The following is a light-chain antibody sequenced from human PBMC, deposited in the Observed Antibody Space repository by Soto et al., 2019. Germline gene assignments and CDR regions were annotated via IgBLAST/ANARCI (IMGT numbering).Light chain of an antibody. CDR1: ISDFVVYNY. Sequence: QSALTQPASVSGSPGQSITISCSGTISDFVVYNYVSWYQQHPGKAPKLMLYGVSKRPSGVSNRFSGSKSGNTASLTISGLQSEDEADYYCCSYAGRYTYVFGTGTKVTVL. CDR3: CSYAGRYTYV. J-gene: IGLJ1*01. CDR2: GVS. V-gene: IGLV2-14*01.